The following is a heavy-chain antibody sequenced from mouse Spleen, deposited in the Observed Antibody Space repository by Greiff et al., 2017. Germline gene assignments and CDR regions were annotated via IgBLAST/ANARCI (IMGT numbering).Heavy chain of an antibody. D-gene: IGHD1-1*02. CDR1: GFTFSSYG. V-gene: IGHV5-6*01. CDR3: ARRRDTGDWYFDV. J-gene: IGHJ1*03. CDR2: ISSGGSYT. Sequence: EVKLVESGGDLVKPGGSLKLSCAASGFTFSSYGMSWVRQTPDKRLEWVATISSGGSYTYYPDSVKGRFTISRDNAKNTLYLQMSSLKSEDTAMYYCARRRDTGDWYFDVWGTGTTVTVSS.